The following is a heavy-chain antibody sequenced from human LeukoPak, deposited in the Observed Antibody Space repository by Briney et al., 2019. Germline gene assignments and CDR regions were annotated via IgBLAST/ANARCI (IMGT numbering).Heavy chain of an antibody. D-gene: IGHD6-19*01. CDR2: IRYDGSNK. V-gene: IGHV3-30*02. Sequence: GGSLRLSCAASGFTFSSYGMHWVRQSPGKGLEWVAFIRYDGSNKYYADSVKGRFTISRDNSKNTLFLVMSSLRAEDTAVYYCAKDLVVAGMVFFDYWGQGTLVTVSS. J-gene: IGHJ4*02. CDR1: GFTFSSYG. CDR3: AKDLVVAGMVFFDY.